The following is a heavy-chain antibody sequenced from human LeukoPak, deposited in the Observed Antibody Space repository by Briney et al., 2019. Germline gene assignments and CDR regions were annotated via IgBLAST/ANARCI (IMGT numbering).Heavy chain of an antibody. D-gene: IGHD3-22*01. CDR1: GYTLTGYY. CDR3: ARQGRTMIVAY. CDR2: INPNSGGT. J-gene: IGHJ4*02. V-gene: IGHV1-2*06. Sequence: ASVKVSCRASGYTLTGYYMHWVRQAHGQGLEWMGRINPNSGGTNYAQKFQGRVTMTRDTSISTAYMELSRLRSDDTAVYYCARQGRTMIVAYWGQGTLVTVSS.